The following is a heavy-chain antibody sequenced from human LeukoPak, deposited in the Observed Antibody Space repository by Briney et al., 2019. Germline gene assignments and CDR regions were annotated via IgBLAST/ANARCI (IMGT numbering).Heavy chain of an antibody. Sequence: ASVKVSCKASGGTFSSYAISWVRQAPGQGLEWMGGINPIFGTANYAQKFQGRVTITTDESTSTAYMELSSLRSEDTAVYYCVRDLGMFEIDYWGQGTLVTVSS. CDR1: GGTFSSYA. D-gene: IGHD7-27*01. J-gene: IGHJ4*02. CDR3: VRDLGMFEIDY. V-gene: IGHV1-69*05. CDR2: INPIFGTA.